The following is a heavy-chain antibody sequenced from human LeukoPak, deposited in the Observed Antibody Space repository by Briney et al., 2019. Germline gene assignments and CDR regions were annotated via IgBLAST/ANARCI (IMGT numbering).Heavy chain of an antibody. Sequence: GESLKISCKGSGYSFTSYWIGWVRQMPGKGLEWMGIIYPGDSDTRYSPSFQGQVTISADKSISTAYLQWSSLKASDTAMYYCATVYYDFWSGLTNWFDPWGQGTLVTVSS. V-gene: IGHV5-51*01. D-gene: IGHD3-3*01. J-gene: IGHJ5*02. CDR2: IYPGDSDT. CDR1: GYSFTSYW. CDR3: ATVYYDFWSGLTNWFDP.